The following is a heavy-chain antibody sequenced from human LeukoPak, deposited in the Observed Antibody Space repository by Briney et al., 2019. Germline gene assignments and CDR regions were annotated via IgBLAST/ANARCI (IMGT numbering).Heavy chain of an antibody. D-gene: IGHD6-13*01. J-gene: IGHJ4*02. CDR3: ARDPIAAAGHLDY. CDR2: ISGSGGST. Sequence: GGSLRLSCAASGFTFSSYAMSWVRQAPGKGLEWVSAISGSGGSTYYADSVKGRFTISRDNSENTLYLQMNSLRAEDTAVYYCARDPIAAAGHLDYWGQGTLVTVSS. V-gene: IGHV3-23*01. CDR1: GFTFSSYA.